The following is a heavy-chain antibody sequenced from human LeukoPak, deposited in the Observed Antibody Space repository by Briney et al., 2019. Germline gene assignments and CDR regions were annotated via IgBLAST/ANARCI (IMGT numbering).Heavy chain of an antibody. V-gene: IGHV4-38-2*02. D-gene: IGHD6-13*01. CDR2: FYHSGST. J-gene: IGHJ6*03. CDR3: ARGIASYYYYYMDV. CDR1: GYSISSGYY. Sequence: KPSETLSLTCTVSGYSISSGYYWGWIRQPPGKGLEWIGNFYHSGSTYYNPSLKSRVTISVDTSKNQFSLKLSSVTAADTAVYYCARGIASYYYYYMDVWGKGTTVTVSS.